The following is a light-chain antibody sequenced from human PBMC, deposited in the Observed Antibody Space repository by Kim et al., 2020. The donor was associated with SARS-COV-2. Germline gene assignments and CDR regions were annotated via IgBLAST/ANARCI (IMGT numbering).Light chain of an antibody. J-gene: IGLJ1*01. V-gene: IGLV2-14*03. CDR1: SSDVGDYNS. CDR3: SSYTSTSILYV. CDR2: DVS. Sequence: QSVLTQPASVSGSPGQSITISCTGTSSDVGDYNSVSWYQQHPGKAPKLIIYDVSNRPSGASKRFSGSKSGNTASLTISGLQAEDEADYFCSSYTSTSILYVFGTGTKVTVL.